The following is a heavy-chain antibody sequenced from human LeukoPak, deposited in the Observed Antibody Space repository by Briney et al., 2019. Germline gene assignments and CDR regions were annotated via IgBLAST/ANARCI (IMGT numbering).Heavy chain of an antibody. CDR2: IYPGDSDT. Sequence: ASVTISCKGSGYSFTSYWIGWVRQMPGKGLEWMGIIYPGDSDTRYSPSFQGQVTISADKSISTAYLQWSSLKASDTAMYYCARQQGLTNWDAFDIWGQGTMVTVSS. CDR3: ARQQGLTNWDAFDI. CDR1: GYSFTSYW. D-gene: IGHD1-1*01. V-gene: IGHV5-51*01. J-gene: IGHJ3*02.